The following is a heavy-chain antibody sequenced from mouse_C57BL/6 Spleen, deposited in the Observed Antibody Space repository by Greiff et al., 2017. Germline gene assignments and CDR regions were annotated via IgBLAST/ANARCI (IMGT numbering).Heavy chain of an antibody. D-gene: IGHD3-3*01. CDR3: ARQGDPYAMDY. CDR2: ISSGGSYT. J-gene: IGHJ4*01. Sequence: EVHLVESGGDLVKPGGSLKLSCAASGFTFSSYGMSWVRQTPDKRLEWVATISSGGSYTYYPDSVKGRFNISRDNAKNTLYLQMSSLKSEDTAMYYCARQGDPYAMDYWGQGTSVTVSS. CDR1: GFTFSSYG. V-gene: IGHV5-6*01.